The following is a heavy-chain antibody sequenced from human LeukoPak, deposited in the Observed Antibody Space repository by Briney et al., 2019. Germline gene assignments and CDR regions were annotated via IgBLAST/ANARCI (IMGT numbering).Heavy chain of an antibody. CDR2: MNTKSGNT. Sequence: GASVKVSCKASGYTFTRYDINWVRQATGQGLEWMGWMNTKSGNTGHAQKFQGRVTITRDTSISTVYMELSSLRSEDTAVYYCARASSGYFDYWGQGTLVTVSS. J-gene: IGHJ4*02. D-gene: IGHD3-22*01. CDR1: GYTFTRYD. CDR3: ARASSGYFDY. V-gene: IGHV1-8*03.